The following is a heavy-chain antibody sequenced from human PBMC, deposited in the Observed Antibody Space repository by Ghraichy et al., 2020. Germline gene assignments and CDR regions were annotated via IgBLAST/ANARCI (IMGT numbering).Heavy chain of an antibody. V-gene: IGHV4-59*01. D-gene: IGHD2-21*02. J-gene: IGHJ4*02. Sequence: SETLSLTCSVSGGSIRDFLWTWIRQPPGKGLEWIGNIIYTGTTNYNPSLESRVTISLDTSRNQISLRLNSVTAADTAMYYCARETLQAVTGESYFFDYWGQGTLVTVSS. CDR1: GGSIRDFL. CDR2: IIYTGTT. CDR3: ARETLQAVTGESYFFDY.